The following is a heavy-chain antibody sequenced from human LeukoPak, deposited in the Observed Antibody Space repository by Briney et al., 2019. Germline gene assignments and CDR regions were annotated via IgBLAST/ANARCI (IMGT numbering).Heavy chain of an antibody. CDR3: ARSRWPAFDY. CDR2: IYSGGST. J-gene: IGHJ4*02. D-gene: IGHD2-15*01. Sequence: GGSLRLSCAASGFTVSSNYMSWVRQAPGKGLEWVSVIYSGGSTYYADSVKGRFTISRDNSKNTLYLQMGSLRAEDMAVYYCARSRWPAFDYWGQGTLVTVSS. V-gene: IGHV3-66*01. CDR1: GFTVSSNY.